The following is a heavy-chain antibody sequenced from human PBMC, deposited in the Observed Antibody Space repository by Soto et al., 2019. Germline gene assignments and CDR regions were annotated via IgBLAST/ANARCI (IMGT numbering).Heavy chain of an antibody. CDR1: GGFLRESH. V-gene: IGHV4-34*01. CDR3: VRIRYQLPSSVLWLDP. CDR2: INHVGGT. J-gene: IGHJ5*02. Sequence: TSENPSPPRAVFGGFLRESHWTRVPPPPRKGLEWIGEINHVGGTNYNPSLKSRVTMSVDTSQNQFSLRLISVTAADTAMYFCVRIRYQLPSSVLWLDPWGQGTPVTVSS. D-gene: IGHD3-16*01.